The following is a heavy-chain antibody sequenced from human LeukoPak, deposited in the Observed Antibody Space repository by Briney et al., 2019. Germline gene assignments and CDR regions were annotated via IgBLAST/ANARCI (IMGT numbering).Heavy chain of an antibody. V-gene: IGHV4-39*07. D-gene: IGHD3-22*01. CDR2: IYYSGST. CDR1: GGSISSSSYY. CDR3: ARSPSSYDSQAT. Sequence: SETLSLTCTVSGGSISSSSYYWGWIRQPPGKGLEWIGSIYYSGSTYYNPSLKSRVTISVDTSKNQFSLKLSSVTAADTAVYYCARSPSSYDSQATWGQGTLVTVSS. J-gene: IGHJ5*02.